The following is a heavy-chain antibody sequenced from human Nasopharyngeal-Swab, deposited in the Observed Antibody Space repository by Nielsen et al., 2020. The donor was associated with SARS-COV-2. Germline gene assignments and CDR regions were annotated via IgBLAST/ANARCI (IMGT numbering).Heavy chain of an antibody. CDR3: ASSTAAGTNYYYHYMDV. J-gene: IGHJ6*03. D-gene: IGHD6-13*01. V-gene: IGHV1-3*01. CDR2: INAGNGNT. Sequence: WVLQAPGQRLEWMGWINAGNGNTKYSQKFQGRVTITRDTSASTAYMELSSLRSEDTAVYYCASSTAAGTNYYYHYMDVWGKGTTVTVSS.